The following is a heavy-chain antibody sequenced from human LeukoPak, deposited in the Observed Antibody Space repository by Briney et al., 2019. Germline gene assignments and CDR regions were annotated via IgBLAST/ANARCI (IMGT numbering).Heavy chain of an antibody. Sequence: TSLSLSSAASGFTISGYDMHCVRQATPKELVWVAGISYDGSYKYYAHSVQGRFTISIDNSKNTLYLRMNSLRPADTAVYYCAKWYFYYGGQGNLVTVSS. V-gene: IGHV3-30*18. J-gene: IGHJ4*02. CDR3: AKWYFYY. CDR2: ISYDGSYK. CDR1: GFTISGYD.